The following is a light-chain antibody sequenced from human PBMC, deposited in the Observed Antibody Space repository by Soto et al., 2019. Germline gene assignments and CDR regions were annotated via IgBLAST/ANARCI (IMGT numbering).Light chain of an antibody. J-gene: IGLJ2*01. CDR2: EGS. Sequence: QAVVTQPASVSGSPGQSITISCTGTSSDVGSYNLVSWYQQHPGKAPKLMIYEGSKRPSGVSNRFSGSKSGNTASLTISGFQAEDEADYYCCSYAGSSTVVFGGGTKLTVL. V-gene: IGLV2-23*01. CDR1: SSDVGSYNL. CDR3: CSYAGSSTVV.